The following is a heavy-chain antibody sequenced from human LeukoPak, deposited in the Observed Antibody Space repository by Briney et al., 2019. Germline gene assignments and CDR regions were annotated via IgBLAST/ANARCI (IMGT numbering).Heavy chain of an antibody. Sequence: PGGSLRLSCAASGFTFSSYSMNWVRQAPGKGLEYVSGISSNGGSIYYADSVKGRFTISRDNSVNTLYLQMSSLRTEDTAVYYCAKGIAAGGLTTFDYWGQGTLVTVSS. D-gene: IGHD6-13*01. CDR2: ISSNGGSI. CDR3: AKGIAAGGLTTFDY. V-gene: IGHV3-64D*06. CDR1: GFTFSSYS. J-gene: IGHJ4*02.